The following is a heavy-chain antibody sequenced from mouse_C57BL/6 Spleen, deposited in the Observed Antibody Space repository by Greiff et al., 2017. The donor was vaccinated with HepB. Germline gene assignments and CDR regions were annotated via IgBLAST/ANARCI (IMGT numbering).Heavy chain of an antibody. J-gene: IGHJ3*01. CDR1: GFTFSSYT. CDR2: ISGGGGNT. D-gene: IGHD1-1*01. V-gene: IGHV5-9*01. CDR3: ARQDYGSSYGFAY. Sequence: EVKLMESGGGLVKPGGSLKLSCAASGFTFSSYTMSWVRQTPEKRLEWVATISGGGGNTYYPDSVKGRFTISRDNAKNTLYLQMSSLRSEDTALYYCARQDYGSSYGFAYWGQGTLVTVSA.